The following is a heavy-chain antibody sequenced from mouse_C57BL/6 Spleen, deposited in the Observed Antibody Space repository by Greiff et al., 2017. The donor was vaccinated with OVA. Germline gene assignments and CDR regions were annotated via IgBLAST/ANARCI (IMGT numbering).Heavy chain of an antibody. CDR1: GYAFSSYW. CDR3: ARREGGNSAWFAY. V-gene: IGHV1-80*01. D-gene: IGHD2-1*01. CDR2: IYPGDGDT. Sequence: QVQLKQSGAELVKPGASVKISCKASGYAFSSYWMNWVKQRPGKGLEWIGQIYPGDGDTNYNGKFKGKATLTADKSSSTAYMQLSSLTSEDSAVYFRARREGGNSAWFAYWGQGTLVTVSA. J-gene: IGHJ3*01.